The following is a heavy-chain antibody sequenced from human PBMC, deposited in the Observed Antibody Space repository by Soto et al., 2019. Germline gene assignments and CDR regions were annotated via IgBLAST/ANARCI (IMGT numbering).Heavy chain of an antibody. J-gene: IGHJ6*02. D-gene: IGHD2-8*01. CDR1: GGSISSGGYY. CDR3: ARDIMGTNYHYYGMDV. Sequence: PSETLSLTCTVSGGSISSGGYYWSWIRQHPGKGLEWIGYIYYSGSTYYNPSLKSRVTISVDTSKNQFSLKLSSVTAADTAVYYCARDIMGTNYHYYGMDVWGQGTTVTVSS. CDR2: IYYSGST. V-gene: IGHV4-31*03.